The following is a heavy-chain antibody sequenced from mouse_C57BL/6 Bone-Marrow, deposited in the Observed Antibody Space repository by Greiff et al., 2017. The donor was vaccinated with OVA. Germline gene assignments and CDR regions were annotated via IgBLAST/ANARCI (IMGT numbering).Heavy chain of an antibody. CDR3: ARYKGRVAVDYFDY. CDR1: GFTFTNYY. Sequence: EVNVVESGGGLVQPGDSLSLSCAASGFTFTNYYMSWVRQPPGKALEWLAFIRNKPNGSTTEYSASVKGRFTISRDNSQSILYLQMHALRAEDSATYYCARYKGRVAVDYFDYWGQGTALTVSS. V-gene: IGHV7-3*01. J-gene: IGHJ2*01. CDR2: IRNKPNGSTT. D-gene: IGHD1-1*01.